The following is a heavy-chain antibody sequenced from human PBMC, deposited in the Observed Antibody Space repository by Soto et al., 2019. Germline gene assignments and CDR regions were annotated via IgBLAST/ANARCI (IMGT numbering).Heavy chain of an antibody. D-gene: IGHD3-10*01. CDR3: NRQMGYYYGSGSSDSYYYYGMDV. Sequence: PGRSLRLSCPASGFTFADYAMSWVRQAPGKGLDWVGSINSKTYGGTTDYGASVKGRFTISRDDTKSIADLQMNSLKTEDKAVYYCNRQMGYYYGSGSSDSYYYYGMDVWGQGTTVTVSS. CDR1: GFTFADYA. CDR2: INSKTYGGTT. V-gene: IGHV3-49*04. J-gene: IGHJ6*02.